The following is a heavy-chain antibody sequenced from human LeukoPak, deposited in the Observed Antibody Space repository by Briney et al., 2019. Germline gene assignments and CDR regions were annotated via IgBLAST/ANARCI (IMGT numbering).Heavy chain of an antibody. CDR1: GFTFSSYA. Sequence: GGSLRLSCAASGFTFSSYAMSWVPQAPGKGLEWVSAISGSGGSTYYADSVKGRFTISRDNSKTTLYLQMNSLRAEDTAVYYCAKAGLRYFDWSEAIDYWGQGTLVTVSS. J-gene: IGHJ4*02. CDR2: ISGSGGST. D-gene: IGHD3-9*01. CDR3: AKAGLRYFDWSEAIDY. V-gene: IGHV3-23*01.